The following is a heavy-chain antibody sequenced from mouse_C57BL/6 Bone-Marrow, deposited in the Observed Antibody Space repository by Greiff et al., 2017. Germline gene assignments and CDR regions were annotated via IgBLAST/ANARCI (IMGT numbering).Heavy chain of an antibody. CDR1: GYTFTSYG. J-gene: IGHJ4*01. V-gene: IGHV1-81*01. CDR2: IYPRSGNT. Sequence: QVQLKESGAELARPGASVKLSCKASGYTFTSYGISWVKQRTGQGLEWIGEIYPRSGNTYYNEKFKGKATLTADKSSSTAYMELRSLTSEDSAVYFCAREGHYYGSSYGAMDYWGQGTSVTVSS. CDR3: AREGHYYGSSYGAMDY. D-gene: IGHD1-1*01.